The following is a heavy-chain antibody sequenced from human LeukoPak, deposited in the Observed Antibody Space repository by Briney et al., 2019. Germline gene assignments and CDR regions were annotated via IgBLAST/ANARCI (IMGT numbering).Heavy chain of an antibody. CDR1: GFTFSSYS. J-gene: IGHJ3*02. V-gene: IGHV3-48*01. D-gene: IGHD2-15*01. Sequence: GGSLRLSCAASGFTFSSYSMNWVRQAPGKGLEWVSYISSSSSTIYYADSVKGRFTISRDNAKNSLYLQMNSLRAEDTAVYYCAGDRLKGGGDAFDIWGQGTMVTVSS. CDR2: ISSSSSTI. CDR3: AGDRLKGGGDAFDI.